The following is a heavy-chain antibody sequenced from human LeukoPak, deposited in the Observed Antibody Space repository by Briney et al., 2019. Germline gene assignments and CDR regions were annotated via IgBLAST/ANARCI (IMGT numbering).Heavy chain of an antibody. CDR1: GFTVSSNY. Sequence: GGSLRLSCAASGFTVSSNYMSWVRQAPGKGLEWVSVIYSGGSTYYADSVKGRFTISRDNSKNTLSLQMNSLRAEDTAVYYCAKDSDYYYYMDVWGKGTTVTVSS. J-gene: IGHJ6*03. CDR3: AKDSDYYYYMDV. CDR2: IYSGGST. V-gene: IGHV3-53*01.